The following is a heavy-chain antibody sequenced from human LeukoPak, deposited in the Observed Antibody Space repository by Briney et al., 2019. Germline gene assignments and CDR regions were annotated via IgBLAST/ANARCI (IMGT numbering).Heavy chain of an antibody. CDR1: GGSISSYY. J-gene: IGHJ4*02. Sequence: SETLSLTCTVSGGSISSYYWSWIRQPAGKGLEWIGRIHTSGSTNYNPSLTSRVTISVDTSKNQFSLKLSSVTAADTAVYYCARYKMRGDYVDYWGQGTLVTVSS. CDR3: ARYKMRGDYVDY. CDR2: IHTSGST. D-gene: IGHD1-14*01. V-gene: IGHV4-4*07.